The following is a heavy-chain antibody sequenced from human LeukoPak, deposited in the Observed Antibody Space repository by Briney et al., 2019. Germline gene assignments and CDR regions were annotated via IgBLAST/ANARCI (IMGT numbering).Heavy chain of an antibody. V-gene: IGHV3-66*01. CDR2: IYSSGRT. Sequence: GGSLRLSCAASGFTVSSNYMSWVRQAPGKGLEWVSVIYSSGRTYYADSVKGRFTISRDNSKNTLYLQMNSLRAEDTAVYYCARDPTGGYSYGLLDYWGQGTLVTVSS. D-gene: IGHD5-18*01. J-gene: IGHJ4*02. CDR3: ARDPTGGYSYGLLDY. CDR1: GFTVSSNY.